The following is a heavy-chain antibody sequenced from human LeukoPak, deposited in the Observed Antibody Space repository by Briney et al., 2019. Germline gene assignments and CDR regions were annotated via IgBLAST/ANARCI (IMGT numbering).Heavy chain of an antibody. CDR1: GFTFSDYI. CDR3: ARRSGWLQNQSSADQPNFDY. D-gene: IGHD5-24*01. Sequence: GGSLRLSCAVSGFTFSDYIINWVRQAPGKGLEWVSSISSSSSYIYYADSVKGRFTISRDNAKNSLYLHMNSLRAEDTAVYYCARRSGWLQNQSSADQPNFDYWGQGALVTVSS. V-gene: IGHV3-21*01. CDR2: ISSSSSYI. J-gene: IGHJ4*02.